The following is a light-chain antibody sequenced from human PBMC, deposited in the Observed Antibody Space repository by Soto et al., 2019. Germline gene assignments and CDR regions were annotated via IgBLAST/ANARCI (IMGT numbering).Light chain of an antibody. V-gene: IGKV3-15*01. CDR3: QQYNKWPYT. J-gene: IGKJ2*01. CDR2: DTS. CDR1: QSVGRN. Sequence: EFVKTKCPVALSVSPGESAALSCRASQSVGRNFAWYQQRPGQAPRVLIYDTSTRATGVPARFSGSGSGTDFTLTISSLQSEDFAVYYCQQYNKWPYTFGQGTRLEIK.